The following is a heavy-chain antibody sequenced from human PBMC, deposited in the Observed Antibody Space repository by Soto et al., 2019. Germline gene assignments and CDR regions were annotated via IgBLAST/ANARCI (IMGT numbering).Heavy chain of an antibody. Sequence: XSVKVSCKTSGYSFTNYGIHWVRQAPGQRLEWMGWISAGNGQTKYSQRFQGRVTITRDTSASTAQMELSSLTSEDTGVFYCARGSSSWENYYFYGLDVWGQGTTVTVSS. D-gene: IGHD6-13*01. CDR2: ISAGNGQT. CDR1: GYSFTNYG. CDR3: ARGSSSWENYYFYGLDV. J-gene: IGHJ6*02. V-gene: IGHV1-3*01.